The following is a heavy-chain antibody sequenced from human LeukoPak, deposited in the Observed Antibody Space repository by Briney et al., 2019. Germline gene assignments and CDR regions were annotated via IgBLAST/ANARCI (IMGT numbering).Heavy chain of an antibody. CDR2: MNPNSGNT. D-gene: IGHD2-2*01. CDR3: ARWSSTSPEIYWFDP. Sequence: ASVKVSCKASGYTFTSYDINWVRQATGQGLEWMGWMNPNSGNTGYAQKFQGRVTMTRSTSISTAYMELSSLRSEDTAVYYCARWSSTSPEIYWFDPWGQGTLVTVSS. CDR1: GYTFTSYD. J-gene: IGHJ5*02. V-gene: IGHV1-8*01.